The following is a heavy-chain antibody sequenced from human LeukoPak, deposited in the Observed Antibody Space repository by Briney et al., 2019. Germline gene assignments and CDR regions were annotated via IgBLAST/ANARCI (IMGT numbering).Heavy chain of an antibody. J-gene: IGHJ4*02. CDR1: GFTFSSYS. Sequence: GGSLRLSCAASGFTFSSYSMSWVRQAPGKGLEWVSAISGSGGSTYYADSVKGRFTISRDNSKNTLYLQMNSLRAEDTAVYYCAKDLGLVRGFRWGQGTLVTVSS. D-gene: IGHD3-10*01. CDR3: AKDLGLVRGFR. V-gene: IGHV3-23*01. CDR2: ISGSGGST.